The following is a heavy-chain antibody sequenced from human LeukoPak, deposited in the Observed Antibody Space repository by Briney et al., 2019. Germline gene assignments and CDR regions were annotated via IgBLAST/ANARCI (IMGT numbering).Heavy chain of an antibody. V-gene: IGHV1-8*01. Sequence: GASVKVSCKASGYTFKSYAVNWVRQATGQGLEWMGWMNPNSGNTGYAQKFQGRVTMTRNTSISTAYMELSSLRSEDTAVYYCARVKRVIAVAGTGLAYWGQGTLVTVSS. J-gene: IGHJ4*02. CDR1: GYTFKSYA. CDR2: MNPNSGNT. CDR3: ARVKRVIAVAGTGLAY. D-gene: IGHD6-19*01.